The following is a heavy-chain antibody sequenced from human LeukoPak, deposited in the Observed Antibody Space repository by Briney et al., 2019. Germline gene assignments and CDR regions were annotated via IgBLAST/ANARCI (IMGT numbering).Heavy chain of an antibody. CDR3: ARDISSSGWGFDY. CDR1: GGSISSSSYY. V-gene: IGHV4-39*07. CDR2: IYYSGST. J-gene: IGHJ4*02. D-gene: IGHD6-19*01. Sequence: SETLSLTCTVSGGSISSSSYYWGWIRQPPGRGLEWIGSIYYSGSTYYNPSLKSRVTISVDTSKNQFSLKLSSVTAADTAVYYCARDISSSGWGFDYWGQGTLVTVSS.